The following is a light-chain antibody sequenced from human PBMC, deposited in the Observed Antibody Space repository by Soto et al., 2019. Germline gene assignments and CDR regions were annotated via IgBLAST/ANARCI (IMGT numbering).Light chain of an antibody. CDR2: DAS. Sequence: DIQMTQYPSSLSASVGDRVTITCQASHDIRKYLNWYQQKPGKAPRLLIYDASNMEKGVPSRFTGSGSGTDFILTISSLQPEDIATYYCQQYENFPITFGQGTRLETK. CDR3: QQYENFPIT. CDR1: HDIRKY. J-gene: IGKJ5*01. V-gene: IGKV1-33*01.